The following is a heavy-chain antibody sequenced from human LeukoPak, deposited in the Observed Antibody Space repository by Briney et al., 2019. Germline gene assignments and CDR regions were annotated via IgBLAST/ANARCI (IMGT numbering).Heavy chain of an antibody. Sequence: GGSLRLSCAASGFTFSSYAMHWVRQAPGKGLEWVAVISYDGSNKYYADSVKGRFTISRDNSKNTLYLQMNSLRAEDTAVYYCARDSSDTAMVPIESSFDYWGQGTLVTVSS. V-gene: IGHV3-30-3*01. J-gene: IGHJ4*02. CDR2: ISYDGSNK. D-gene: IGHD5-18*01. CDR3: ARDSSDTAMVPIESSFDY. CDR1: GFTFSSYA.